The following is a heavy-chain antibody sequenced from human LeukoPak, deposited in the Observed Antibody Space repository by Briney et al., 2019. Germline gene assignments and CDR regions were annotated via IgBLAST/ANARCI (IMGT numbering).Heavy chain of an antibody. CDR3: ARDKIPSAGTPRGFDP. D-gene: IGHD6-13*01. J-gene: IGHJ5*02. CDR1: GFTFSSYS. V-gene: IGHV3-21*01. CDR2: ISSTSSYI. Sequence: GGSLRLSCAASGFTFSSYSMNWVRQAPGKGLEWVTSISSTSSYIYYAASVKGRFTISRDNAKSSLYLQMNSLRAEDTAVYYCARDKIPSAGTPRGFDPWGQGTLVTVSS.